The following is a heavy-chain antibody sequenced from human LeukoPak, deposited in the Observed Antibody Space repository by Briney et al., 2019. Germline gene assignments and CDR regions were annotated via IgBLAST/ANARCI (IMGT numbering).Heavy chain of an antibody. Sequence: ASVKVTCKASGYIFTGYYMHWVRQAPGQGLEWMGWINPNSGGTNSAQKFQGRVTMTRDTSISTAYMELSRLTSDDTAVYYCARHPYSGSYHFDYWGQGTLVTVSS. CDR1: GYIFTGYY. J-gene: IGHJ4*02. V-gene: IGHV1-2*02. CDR2: INPNSGGT. D-gene: IGHD1-26*01. CDR3: ARHPYSGSYHFDY.